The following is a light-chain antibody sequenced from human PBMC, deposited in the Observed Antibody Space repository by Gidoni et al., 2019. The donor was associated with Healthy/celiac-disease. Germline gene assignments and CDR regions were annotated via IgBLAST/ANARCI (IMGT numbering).Light chain of an antibody. Sequence: IVMTQSPATLSVSPGERATLSCRASQSVSSNLAWYQQKPGQAPRLLIYGASTRATGIPARFSGSGSGTEFTLTISSLQSEDFAVYYCQQYNNWPPATFGPDQSGYQT. CDR2: GAS. CDR1: QSVSSN. CDR3: QQYNNWPPAT. V-gene: IGKV3-15*01. J-gene: IGKJ3*01.